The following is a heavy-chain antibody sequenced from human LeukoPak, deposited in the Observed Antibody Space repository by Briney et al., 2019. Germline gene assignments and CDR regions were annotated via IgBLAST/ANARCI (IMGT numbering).Heavy chain of an antibody. CDR1: GYTFTSYD. CDR2: MNPNSGNT. CDR3: ARRDRNWFDH. V-gene: IGHV1-8*03. Sequence: ASVKVSCKASGYTFTSYDINWVRQAPGQGIEGMGWMNPNSGNTVYAQKFQGRVTITRNSSISTAYMELSSLRSEDTAVYYCARRDRNWFDHWGQGTLVTVSS. J-gene: IGHJ5*02.